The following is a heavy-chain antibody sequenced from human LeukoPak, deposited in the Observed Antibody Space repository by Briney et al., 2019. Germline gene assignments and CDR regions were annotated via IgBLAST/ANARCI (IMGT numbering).Heavy chain of an antibody. CDR1: GGSISSYY. Sequence: SETLSLTCTVSGGSISSYYWSWIRQPPGKGLEWIGYIYYSGSTNYNPSLKSRVTISVDTSKNQFSLKLSSVTAADTAVYYCARGRRGYCSSTSCYTTGGYYFDYWGQGTLVTVSS. D-gene: IGHD2-2*02. J-gene: IGHJ4*02. V-gene: IGHV4-59*01. CDR2: IYYSGST. CDR3: ARGRRGYCSSTSCYTTGGYYFDY.